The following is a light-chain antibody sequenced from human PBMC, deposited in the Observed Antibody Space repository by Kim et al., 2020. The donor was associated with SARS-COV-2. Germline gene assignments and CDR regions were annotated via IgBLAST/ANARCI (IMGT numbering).Light chain of an antibody. Sequence: DIQMTQSPSSLSASVGDEVTITCRASHDISIHLAWFQQKPGKAPKSLIYATSTLLSGVPSRFSGSRSGTDFTLTISGLQPEDFAIYYCQQYNSYPLTFGQGTRLEIK. CDR1: HDISIH. V-gene: IGKV1-16*01. J-gene: IGKJ5*01. CDR3: QQYNSYPLT. CDR2: ATS.